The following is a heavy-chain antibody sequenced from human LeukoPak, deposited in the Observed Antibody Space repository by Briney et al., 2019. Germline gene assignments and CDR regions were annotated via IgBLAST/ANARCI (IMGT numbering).Heavy chain of an antibody. Sequence: PSETLSLTCTVSGGSISSYYWSWIRQPAGKGLEWIGRIYTSGSTNYNPSLKSRVTMSVDTSKNQFSLKLSSVTAADTAVYYCASGSSAAGSYYYYYMDVWGKGTTVTVSS. D-gene: IGHD3-10*01. CDR2: IYTSGST. J-gene: IGHJ6*03. CDR3: ASGSSAAGSYYYYYMDV. V-gene: IGHV4-4*07. CDR1: GGSISSYY.